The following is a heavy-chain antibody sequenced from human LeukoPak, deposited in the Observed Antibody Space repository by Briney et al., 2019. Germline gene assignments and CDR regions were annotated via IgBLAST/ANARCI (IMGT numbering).Heavy chain of an antibody. D-gene: IGHD3-9*01. CDR3: ARGMDIWTGYFEY. V-gene: IGHV4-61*05. CDR1: GGSISISRHY. J-gene: IGHJ4*02. Sequence: PETLSLTCTVSGGSISISRHYWAWIRQPPGKALEWVGYMFHSGTTKYNPSLTSRVTISVDTSKNQFSLKLTSVTAADTAVYYCARGMDIWTGYFEYWGQGAQVSVSS. CDR2: MFHSGTT.